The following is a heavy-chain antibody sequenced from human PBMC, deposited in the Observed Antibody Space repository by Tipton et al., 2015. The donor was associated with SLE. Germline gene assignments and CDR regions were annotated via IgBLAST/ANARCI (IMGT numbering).Heavy chain of an antibody. Sequence: SLRLSCAASGFTFDDYTMHWVRQAPGKGLEWVSLISWDGGSTYYADSVKGRFTISRDNSKNSLYLQMNSLRTEDTALYYCAQGKPVGYYMDVWGKGTTVTVSS. CDR1: GFTFDDYT. D-gene: IGHD4-23*01. CDR3: AQGKPVGYYMDV. J-gene: IGHJ6*03. CDR2: ISWDGGST. V-gene: IGHV3-43*01.